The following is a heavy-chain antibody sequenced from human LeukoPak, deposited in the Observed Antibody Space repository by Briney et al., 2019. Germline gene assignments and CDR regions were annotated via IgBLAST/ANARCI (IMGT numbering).Heavy chain of an antibody. V-gene: IGHV3-9*01. CDR2: ISWNSGSI. J-gene: IGHJ4*02. Sequence: AGGSLRLSCAASGFTFDDYAMHWVRQAPGKGLEWVSGISWNSGSIGYADSVKGRFTISRDNAKNSLYLQMNSLRAEDTALYYCAKGDYYDSSGYYHPLMDYWGQGTLVTVSS. CDR3: AKGDYYDSSGYYHPLMDY. CDR1: GFTFDDYA. D-gene: IGHD3-22*01.